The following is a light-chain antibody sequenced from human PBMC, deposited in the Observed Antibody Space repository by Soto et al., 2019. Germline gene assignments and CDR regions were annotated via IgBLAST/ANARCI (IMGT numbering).Light chain of an antibody. CDR3: QQYNNWPLWT. CDR2: GAS. V-gene: IGKV3-20*01. J-gene: IGKJ1*01. Sequence: IVLTQSPGTLSLSPGERATLCCRSSQSVSSSYLAWYQQKPGQAPRLLIYGASSRATGIPDRFSGSGSGTEFTLTISSLQSEDFAVYYCQQYNNWPLWTFGQGTKVDIK. CDR1: QSVSSSY.